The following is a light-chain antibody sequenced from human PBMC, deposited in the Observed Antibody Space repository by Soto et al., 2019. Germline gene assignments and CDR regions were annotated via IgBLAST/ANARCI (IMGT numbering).Light chain of an antibody. CDR2: DNS. Sequence: QSVLTQPPSVSGAPGQRVTISCTGSNSKIGAGYDVHWYQQLPGTAPNLLIHDNSNRPSGVPDRFSGSKSGTSASLAITGLQAEDEADYYCSSYTSSSTLWVFGGGTNVTVL. CDR1: NSKIGAGYD. CDR3: SSYTSSSTLWV. J-gene: IGLJ3*02. V-gene: IGLV1-40*01.